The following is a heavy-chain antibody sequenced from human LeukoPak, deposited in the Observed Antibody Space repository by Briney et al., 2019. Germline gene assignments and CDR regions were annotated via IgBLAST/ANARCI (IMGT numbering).Heavy chain of an antibody. CDR1: GYSFTTYW. D-gene: IGHD3-16*01. CDR2: IYPSDSDT. Sequence: GESLKISCKGSGYSFTTYWIGWVRQMPGKGLEWMGIIYPSDSDTRYSPSFQGQVTTSADKSISTAYLQWSSLKASDTATYYCARWGTSPSWFDPWGQGTLVTVSS. J-gene: IGHJ5*02. V-gene: IGHV5-51*01. CDR3: ARWGTSPSWFDP.